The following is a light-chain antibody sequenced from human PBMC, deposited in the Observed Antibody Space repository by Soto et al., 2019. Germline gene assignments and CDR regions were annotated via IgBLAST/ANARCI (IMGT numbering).Light chain of an antibody. V-gene: IGKV3-15*01. CDR3: QQYNNWPYT. J-gene: IGKJ3*01. Sequence: EIVMTQSPATLSVSPGERATLSCRASQSVFSILAWYQQKPGQPPRLLISGASTRATGLPDRFSGSGSGTEFTLTISSLQSEDFATYYCQQYNNWPYTFGPGTRVDFK. CDR1: QSVFSI. CDR2: GAS.